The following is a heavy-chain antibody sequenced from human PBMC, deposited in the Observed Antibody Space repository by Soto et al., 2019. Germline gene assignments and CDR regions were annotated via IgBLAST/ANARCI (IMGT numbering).Heavy chain of an antibody. Sequence: EVQLVESGGGLVKPGGSLRLSCAASGFTFSSYSMNWVRQAPGKGLEWVSSISSSSSYIYYADSVKGRFTISRDNAKNSLCLQMNSLRAEDTAVYYCARLDYYGSGPYYYSGMDFWGQGTTVTVSS. D-gene: IGHD3-10*01. CDR3: ARLDYYGSGPYYYSGMDF. V-gene: IGHV3-21*01. CDR1: GFTFSSYS. CDR2: ISSSSSYI. J-gene: IGHJ6*02.